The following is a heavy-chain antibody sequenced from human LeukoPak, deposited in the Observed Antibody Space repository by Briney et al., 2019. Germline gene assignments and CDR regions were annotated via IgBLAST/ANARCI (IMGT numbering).Heavy chain of an antibody. CDR2: IYSGGST. J-gene: IGHJ3*02. D-gene: IGHD3-22*01. CDR1: GFTFSSYA. CDR3: AREVVVTDDAFDI. Sequence: GGSLRLSCAASGFTFSSYAMSWVRQAPGKGLEWVSVIYSGGSTYYADSVKGRFTISRDNFKNTLYLQMNSLRAEDTAVYYCAREVVVTDDAFDIWGQGTMVTVSS. V-gene: IGHV3-66*02.